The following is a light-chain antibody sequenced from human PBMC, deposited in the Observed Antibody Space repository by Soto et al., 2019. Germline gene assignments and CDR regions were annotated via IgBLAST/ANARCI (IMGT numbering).Light chain of an antibody. CDR1: SSDVGGSNY. CDR2: EVS. CDR3: SSYTSSNTLGV. Sequence: QSVLIQPASVSRSPGQSITISCTGSSSDVGGSNYVSWYQHHPQRAPKLLIYEVSYRPSGASYSFSGSKSDNAASLTISGLQAEDEADDYCSSYTSSNTLGVFGIGTKGTGL. J-gene: IGLJ1*01. V-gene: IGLV2-14*01.